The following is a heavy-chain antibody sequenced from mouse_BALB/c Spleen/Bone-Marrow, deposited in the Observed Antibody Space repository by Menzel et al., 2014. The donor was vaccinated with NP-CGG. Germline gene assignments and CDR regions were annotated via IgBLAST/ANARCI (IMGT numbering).Heavy chain of an antibody. Sequence: QVQLQQSGAELVKPGASVKLSCKASGYTFTSYYMYWVKQRPGQGLEWIGEIKPSNGGTNFNEKFKSKATLTVDKSSSTAYMQLSSLTSEDSAVYYCTLLLRSPYGGKGTRVNVSA. D-gene: IGHD1-1*01. CDR3: TLLLRSPY. V-gene: IGHV1S81*02. CDR1: GYTFTSYY. J-gene: IGHJ3*01. CDR2: IKPSNGGT.